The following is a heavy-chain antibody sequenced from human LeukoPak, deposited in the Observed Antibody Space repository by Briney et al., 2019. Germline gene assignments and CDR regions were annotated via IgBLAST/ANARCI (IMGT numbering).Heavy chain of an antibody. D-gene: IGHD3-10*01. CDR3: ASMSSDGSAERGYYYYYMDV. Sequence: SVKVSCKASLGTFSSYAISWVRQAPGQGLEWMGGVIPIFGTANYAQKFQGRVTITTDESTSTAYMELSSLRSEDTAVYYCASMSSDGSAERGYYYYYMDVWGKGTTVTVSS. CDR2: VIPIFGTA. J-gene: IGHJ6*03. CDR1: LGTFSSYA. V-gene: IGHV1-69*05.